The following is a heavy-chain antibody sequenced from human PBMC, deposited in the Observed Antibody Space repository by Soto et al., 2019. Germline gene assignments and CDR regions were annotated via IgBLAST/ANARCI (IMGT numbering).Heavy chain of an antibody. CDR2: IYWDDDK. CDR1: GFSLSTSGVG. CDR3: AHRPGGGSSWYTTFDY. V-gene: IGHV2-5*02. Sequence: SGPTLVNPTQTLTLTCTFSGFSLSTSGVGVGWIRQPPGKALEWLALIYWDDDKRYSPSLKSRLTITKDTSKNQVVLTMTNMDPVDTATYYCAHRPGGGSSWYTTFDYWGQGTLVTVYS. D-gene: IGHD6-13*01. J-gene: IGHJ4*02.